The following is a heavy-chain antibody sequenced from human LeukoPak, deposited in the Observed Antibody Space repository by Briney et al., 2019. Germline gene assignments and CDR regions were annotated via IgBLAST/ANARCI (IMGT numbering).Heavy chain of an antibody. V-gene: IGHV1-69*04. CDR3: ARDEVRCSSTSCYSPHAFDI. Sequence: SVKVSCKASGGTFSSYAISWVRQAPGQGLEWMGRIIPILGIVNYAQKFQGRVTITADKSTSTAYMELSSLRSEDTAVYYCARDEVRCSSTSCYSPHAFDIWGQGTMVTVSS. D-gene: IGHD2-2*02. CDR1: GGTFSSYA. J-gene: IGHJ3*02. CDR2: IIPILGIV.